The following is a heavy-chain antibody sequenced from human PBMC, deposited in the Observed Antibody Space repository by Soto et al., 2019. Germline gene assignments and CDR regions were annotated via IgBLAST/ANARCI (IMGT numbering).Heavy chain of an antibody. CDR3: ARTIVVVPAAMLGIHDAFDI. D-gene: IGHD2-2*01. CDR2: IYYSGST. CDR1: GGYISSYY. Sequence: PSETMSLTSTVSGGYISSYYWSWILQPPGKGLEWIGYIYYSGSTNYNPSLKGRVTISVDTSKNQFSLKLSSVTAADTAVYYCARTIVVVPAAMLGIHDAFDIWGQGTMVTVSS. V-gene: IGHV4-59*01. J-gene: IGHJ3*02.